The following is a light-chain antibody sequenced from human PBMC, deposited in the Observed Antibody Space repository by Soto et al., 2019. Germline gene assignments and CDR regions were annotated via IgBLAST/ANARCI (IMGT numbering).Light chain of an antibody. Sequence: DVVISQSPLALPVTLVHPASISCMSSQSLVHSDGNTYLSWLQQRPGQPPRLLIYKISNRFSGVPDRFSGSGAGTDFTLKISRVEAEDVGIYFCMQAILFPLFGQGTKVDIK. CDR2: KIS. J-gene: IGKJ1*01. CDR3: MQAILFPL. V-gene: IGKV2-24*01. CDR1: QSLVHSDGNTY.